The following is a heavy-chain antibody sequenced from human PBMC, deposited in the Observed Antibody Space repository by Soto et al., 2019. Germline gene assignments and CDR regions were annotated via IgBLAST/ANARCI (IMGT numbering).Heavy chain of an antibody. Sequence: SVKVCCKASGYTFTSYDINWVRQATVQGLEWMGWMNPNSGNTGYAQKFQGRVTMTRNTSISTAYMELSSLRSEDTAVYYCARGGRAKNPGYYYDSSGYYLAPNYWGQGTLVTVSS. CDR3: ARGGRAKNPGYYYDSSGYYLAPNY. CDR1: GYTFTSYD. CDR2: MNPNSGNT. D-gene: IGHD3-22*01. J-gene: IGHJ4*02. V-gene: IGHV1-8*01.